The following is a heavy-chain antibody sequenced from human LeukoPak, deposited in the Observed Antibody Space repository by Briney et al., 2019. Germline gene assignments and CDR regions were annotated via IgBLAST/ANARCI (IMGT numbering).Heavy chain of an antibody. J-gene: IGHJ4*02. V-gene: IGHV4-38-2*02. CDR3: ARDVYYYGSGSSPFDY. Sequence: SETLSLTCTVSGYSISSGYYWGWIRQPPGKGLEWIGSIYHIGSTYYNPSLKSRVTISVDTSKNQFSLKLSSVTAADTAVYYCARDVYYYGSGSSPFDYWGQGTLVTVSS. D-gene: IGHD3-10*01. CDR2: IYHIGST. CDR1: GYSISSGYY.